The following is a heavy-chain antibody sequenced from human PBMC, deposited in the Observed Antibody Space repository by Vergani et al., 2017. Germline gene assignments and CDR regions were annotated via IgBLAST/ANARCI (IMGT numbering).Heavy chain of an antibody. CDR3: ARDCPGGGCDCSAGWYFDL. CDR2: LTGGGGST. J-gene: IGHJ2*01. V-gene: IGHV3-23*01. CDR1: GFTFSTYA. Sequence: EVQLLESGGSLKQPGGSVRLSCAASGFTFSTYAMHWVRQAPGTGLEWVSALTGGGGSTYYADSFKGRFIISRDNSRDNLYLQMNSLRPEDTAVYYCARDCPGGGCDCSAGWYFDLWGRGTLVTVSS. D-gene: IGHD2-21*02.